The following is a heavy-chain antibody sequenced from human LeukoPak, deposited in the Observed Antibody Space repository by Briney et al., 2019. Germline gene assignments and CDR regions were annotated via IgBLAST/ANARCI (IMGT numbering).Heavy chain of an antibody. V-gene: IGHV4-34*01. CDR2: INHSGST. CDR1: RGSFSGYY. Sequence: SETLSPTCAVYRGSFSGYYWSWIRQPPGKGLEWIGEINHSGSTNYNPSLKSRVTISVDTSKNQFSLKLSSVTAADTAVYYCASTTEGGYTYGYFYYYYMDVWGKGTTVTISS. CDR3: ASTTEGGYTYGYFYYYYMDV. J-gene: IGHJ6*03. D-gene: IGHD5-18*01.